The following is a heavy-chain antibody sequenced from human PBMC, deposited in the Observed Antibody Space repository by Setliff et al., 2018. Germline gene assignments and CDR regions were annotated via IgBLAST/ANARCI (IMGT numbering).Heavy chain of an antibody. D-gene: IGHD2-15*01. J-gene: IGHJ6*02. V-gene: IGHV4-34*01. Sequence: SETLSLTCSVYGESFSNNYWSWIRQPPGKGLEWIGESNHSGSTSYNPSLKSRLTMSVDSAKNSLHLQMTSLSAEDTAVYYCARRLPYFGMDVWGQGTTVTVSS. CDR3: ARRLPYFGMDV. CDR2: SNHSGST. CDR1: GESFSNNY.